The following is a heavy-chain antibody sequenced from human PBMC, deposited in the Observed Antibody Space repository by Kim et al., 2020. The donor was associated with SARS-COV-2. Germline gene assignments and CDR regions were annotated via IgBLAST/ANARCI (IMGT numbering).Heavy chain of an antibody. Sequence: SVKVSCKASGGTFSSYAISWVRQAPGQGLEWMGGIIPIFGTANYAQKFQGRVTITADESTSTAYMELSSLRSEDTAVYYCARGPSSGWYASWEWGQGTLVTVSS. CDR2: IIPIFGTA. D-gene: IGHD6-19*01. V-gene: IGHV1-69*13. J-gene: IGHJ4*02. CDR1: GGTFSSYA. CDR3: ARGPSSGWYASWE.